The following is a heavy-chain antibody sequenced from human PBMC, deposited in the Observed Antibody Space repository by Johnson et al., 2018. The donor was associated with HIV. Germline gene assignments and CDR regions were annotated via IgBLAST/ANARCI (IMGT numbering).Heavy chain of an antibody. J-gene: IGHJ3*02. CDR2: IYSGGST. D-gene: IGHD2-2*01. CDR3: ARARIGVRPAGVFDM. V-gene: IGHV3-66*03. Sequence: VQLVESGGGLIQPGGSLRLSCAASGFTVSSNYMSWVRQAPGKGLEWVSVIYSGGSTYYADPMKGRFTISRDNSNNTLYLQMNSLRAEDAALYYCARARIGVRPAGVFDMWGQGTRVTVSS. CDR1: GFTVSSNY.